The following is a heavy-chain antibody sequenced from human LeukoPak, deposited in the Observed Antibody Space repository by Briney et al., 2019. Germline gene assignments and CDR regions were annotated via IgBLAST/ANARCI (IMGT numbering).Heavy chain of an antibody. J-gene: IGHJ5*02. CDR1: GGSISSYY. Sequence: SETLSLTCTVSGGSISSYYWSWIRQPPGKGLEWIGYIYYSGSTNYNPSLKSRVTISVDTSKNQFSLKLSSVTAADTAVYYCATGDGSGSYNWLDPWGQGTLVTVSS. D-gene: IGHD3-10*01. V-gene: IGHV4-59*01. CDR2: IYYSGST. CDR3: ATGDGSGSYNWLDP.